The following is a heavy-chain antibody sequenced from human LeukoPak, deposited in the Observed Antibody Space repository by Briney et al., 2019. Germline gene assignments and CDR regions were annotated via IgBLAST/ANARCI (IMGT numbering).Heavy chain of an antibody. D-gene: IGHD3-3*01. V-gene: IGHV3-30*03. CDR3: ARDRAWNYFDY. CDR1: GFTFSRHG. J-gene: IGHJ4*02. CDR2: ISNDGSRK. Sequence: GGSLRLFCAPSGFTFSRHGMHWVRQAPGKGLEWVAIISNDGSRKYYAHSVEGRFTISRDNSKNTLYLQMDSLRAEDTAVYYCARDRAWNYFDYWGQGTLVTVSS.